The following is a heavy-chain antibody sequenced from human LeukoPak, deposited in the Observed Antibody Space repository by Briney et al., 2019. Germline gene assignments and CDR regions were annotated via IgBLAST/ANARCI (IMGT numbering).Heavy chain of an antibody. D-gene: IGHD2-2*01. Sequence: GGSLRLSCAASGFTFTDAWMSWVRQAPGKGLEWVGRIKSKTDGGTTEYAAPVKGRFSISRDDSENTLYLQMNSLKIEDTAVYYCTTAPAAYTFDYWGQGTLVTVSS. CDR1: GFTFTDAW. V-gene: IGHV3-15*01. CDR2: IKSKTDGGTT. J-gene: IGHJ4*02. CDR3: TTAPAAYTFDY.